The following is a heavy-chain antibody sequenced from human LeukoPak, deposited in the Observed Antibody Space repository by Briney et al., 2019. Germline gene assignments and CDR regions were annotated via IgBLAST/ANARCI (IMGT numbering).Heavy chain of an antibody. CDR2: ISYDGSNK. Sequence: GSLRLSCAASGFPFSSCAMHWVRQAPGKGLEWVAVISYDGSNKYYADSVKGRFTISRDNSKNTLYLQMNSLRAEDTAVYYCARDGEKQWLGPFDYWGQGTLVTVSS. D-gene: IGHD6-19*01. CDR1: GFPFSSCA. V-gene: IGHV3-30*04. CDR3: ARDGEKQWLGPFDY. J-gene: IGHJ4*02.